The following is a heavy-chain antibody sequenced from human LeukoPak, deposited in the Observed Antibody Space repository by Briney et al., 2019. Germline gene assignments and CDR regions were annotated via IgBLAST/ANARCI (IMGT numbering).Heavy chain of an antibody. Sequence: GGSLRLSCAASGFTFSSYGMHWVRQAPGKGLEWVSYITSSSAIYYADSVKGRFTISRDNAKNSLYLQMNSLRAEDTAVYYCARDRGGSSEDFDYWGQGTLVTVSS. CDR2: ITSSSAI. J-gene: IGHJ4*02. CDR1: GFTFSSYG. CDR3: ARDRGGSSEDFDY. D-gene: IGHD1-26*01. V-gene: IGHV3-48*01.